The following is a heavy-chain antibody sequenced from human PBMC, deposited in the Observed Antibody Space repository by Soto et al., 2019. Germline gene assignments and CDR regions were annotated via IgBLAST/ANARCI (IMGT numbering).Heavy chain of an antibody. CDR3: ARGGEWELLLDANWFDP. CDR1: GGSFSGYY. V-gene: IGHV4-34*01. J-gene: IGHJ5*02. CDR2: INHSGST. Sequence: PSETLSLTCAVYGGSFSGYYWSWIRQPPGKGLEWIGEINHSGSTNYNPSLKSRVTISVDTSKNQFSLKLSSVTAADTAVYYCARGGEWELLLDANWFDPWRQGTLVPVSS. D-gene: IGHD1-26*01.